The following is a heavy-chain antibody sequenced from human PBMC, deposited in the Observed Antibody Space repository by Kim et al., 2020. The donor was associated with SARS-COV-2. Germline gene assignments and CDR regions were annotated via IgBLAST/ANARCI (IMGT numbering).Heavy chain of an antibody. Sequence: GGSLRLSCAASGFTFSNYWMSWVRQAPGKGLEWVANLKQDGSKKYYVDSVEGRFTISRDNAENSLFLEMNSLRAEDTAVYYCARLRGRTGTTDYAYYGM. CDR2: LKQDGSKK. CDR1: GFTFSNYW. V-gene: IGHV3-7*03. CDR3: ARLRGRTGTTDYAYYGM. D-gene: IGHD1-7*01. J-gene: IGHJ6*01.